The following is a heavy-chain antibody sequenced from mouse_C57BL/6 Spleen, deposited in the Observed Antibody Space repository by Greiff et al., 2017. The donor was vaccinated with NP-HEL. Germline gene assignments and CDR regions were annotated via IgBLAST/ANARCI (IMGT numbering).Heavy chain of an antibody. Sequence: EVKLVESGAELVRPGASVKLSCTASGFNIKDDYMHWVKQRPEQGLEWIGWIDPENGDTEYASKFQGKATITADTSSNTAYLQLSSLTSEDTAVYYCTTGDYYGSSNWYFDVWGTGTTVTVSS. V-gene: IGHV14-4*01. J-gene: IGHJ1*03. CDR1: GFNIKDDY. D-gene: IGHD1-1*01. CDR3: TTGDYYGSSNWYFDV. CDR2: IDPENGDT.